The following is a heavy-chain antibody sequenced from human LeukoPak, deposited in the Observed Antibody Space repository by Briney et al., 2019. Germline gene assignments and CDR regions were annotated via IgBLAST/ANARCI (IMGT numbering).Heavy chain of an antibody. CDR2: IYHSGST. Sequence: PSETLSLTCAVSGGSGGSISSSNYWSWVRQPPGKGLEWIGEIYHSGSTNYNPSLKSRVTISVDTSKNQFSLKLSSVTAADTAVYYCARTHHSGYYYYGMDVWGQGTTVTVSS. J-gene: IGHJ6*02. CDR3: ARTHHSGYYYYGMDV. D-gene: IGHD1-26*01. CDR1: GGSGGSISSSNY. V-gene: IGHV4-4*02.